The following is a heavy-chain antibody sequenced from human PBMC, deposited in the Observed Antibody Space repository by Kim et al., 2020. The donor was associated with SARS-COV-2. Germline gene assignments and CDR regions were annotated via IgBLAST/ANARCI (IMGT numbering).Heavy chain of an antibody. CDR1: GYTFTGYY. Sequence: ASVKVSCKASGYTFTGYYMHWVRQAPGQGLEWMGWINPNSGGTNYAQKFQGRVTMTRDTSISTAYMELSRLRSDDTAVYYCARGLDFWSGHSMDVWGQGTTVTVSS. CDR2: INPNSGGT. V-gene: IGHV1-2*02. D-gene: IGHD3-3*01. J-gene: IGHJ6*02. CDR3: ARGLDFWSGHSMDV.